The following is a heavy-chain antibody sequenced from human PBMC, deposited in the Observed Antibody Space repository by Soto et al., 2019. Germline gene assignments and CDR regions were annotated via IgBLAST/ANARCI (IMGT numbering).Heavy chain of an antibody. CDR2: IIPIFGTA. D-gene: IGHD4-17*01. Sequence: QVQLVQSGAEVKKPGSSVKVSCKASGGTFSSYAISWVRQAPGQGLEWMGGIIPIFGTANYAQKFQGRVTITADESTSTAYMELSSLRSEDTAVYYCARDRRATVPTPFLAAFDYWGQGTLVTVSS. CDR3: ARDRRATVPTPFLAAFDY. CDR1: GGTFSSYA. J-gene: IGHJ4*02. V-gene: IGHV1-69*12.